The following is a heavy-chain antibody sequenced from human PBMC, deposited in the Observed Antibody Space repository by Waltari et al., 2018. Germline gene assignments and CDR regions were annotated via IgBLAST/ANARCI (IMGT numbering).Heavy chain of an antibody. CDR1: GGSIRSHY. V-gene: IGHV4-59*11. J-gene: IGHJ6*03. CDR3: ARDILHSFYYYMDV. D-gene: IGHD5-18*01. CDR2: VFHSGST. Sequence: QVQLQESGPRLVKPSETLSLTCPVSGGSIRSHYWSWIRQSPGKGLEWVGYVFHSGSTNYNPSLKSRVTMSLDTSKSQFSLKLTSVTPADTAVYYCARDILHSFYYYMDVWGKGTMVTVSS.